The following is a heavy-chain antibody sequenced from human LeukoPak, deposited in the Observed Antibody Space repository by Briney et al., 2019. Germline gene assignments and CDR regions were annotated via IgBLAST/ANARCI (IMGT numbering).Heavy chain of an antibody. CDR1: GGTFSSYA. CDR2: IIPIFGTA. CDR3: ARETEILDY. J-gene: IGHJ4*02. D-gene: IGHD3-9*01. V-gene: IGHV1-69*06. Sequence: ASVKVSCKASGGTFSSYAISWVRQAPGQGLEWMGGIIPIFGTANYAQKFQGRVTITADRSTSTAYMELRSLRSDDTAVYYCARETEILDYWGQGTLVTVSS.